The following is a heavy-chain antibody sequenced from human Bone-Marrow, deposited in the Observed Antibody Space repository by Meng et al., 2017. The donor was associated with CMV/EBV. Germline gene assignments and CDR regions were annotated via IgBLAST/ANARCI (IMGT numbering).Heavy chain of an antibody. D-gene: IGHD3-22*01. J-gene: IGHJ5*02. Sequence: GESLKISCAASGFTFDEYTMHWVRRAPGKGLEWVSLISWDGGSTYYADSVKGRFTISRDNSKNSLYLQMNSLRNEDSALYYCVKGDSSGYWGADHWGHGTLVTVSS. V-gene: IGHV3-43*01. CDR3: VKGDSSGYWGADH. CDR1: GFTFDEYT. CDR2: ISWDGGST.